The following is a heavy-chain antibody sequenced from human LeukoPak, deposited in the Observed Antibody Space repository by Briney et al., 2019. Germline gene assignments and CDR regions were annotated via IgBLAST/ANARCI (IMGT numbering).Heavy chain of an antibody. CDR1: GFTFSTYW. CDR3: ARPKESDSRILYFDP. CDR2: IRQDGSER. D-gene: IGHD2-15*01. J-gene: IGHJ5*02. Sequence: GGSLRLSCAASGFTFSTYWMTWVRQAPGKGLEWVANIRQDGSERYYVDSVKGRFTISRDNAKNSLYLQMNSLRAEDTAVYYCARPKESDSRILYFDPWGQGTLVTVSS. V-gene: IGHV3-7*01.